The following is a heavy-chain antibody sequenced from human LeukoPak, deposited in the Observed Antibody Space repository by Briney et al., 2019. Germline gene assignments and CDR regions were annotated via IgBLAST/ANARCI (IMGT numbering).Heavy chain of an antibody. J-gene: IGHJ4*02. V-gene: IGHV3-9*01. Sequence: GGSLILSCAASGFTFDDYAMHWVRQVPGKGLEWVSGRSWNSGTIGYADSVKGRFTISRDNANNSLYLQMNSLRAEDTAVYYCARTSMVRDVITLDYWGQGTLVTVSS. D-gene: IGHD3-10*01. CDR3: ARTSMVRDVITLDY. CDR2: RSWNSGTI. CDR1: GFTFDDYA.